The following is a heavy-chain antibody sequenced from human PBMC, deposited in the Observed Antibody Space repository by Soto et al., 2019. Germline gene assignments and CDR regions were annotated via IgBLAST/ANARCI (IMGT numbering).Heavy chain of an antibody. J-gene: IGHJ6*03. CDR3: ARCGQAHGDYRFYYYCMDV. V-gene: IGHV1-3*01. Sequence: QVHLVQSGAEVKKPGASVKVSCKASGYIFSMYAVHWVRQAPGQRPEWMGLINAGNGDTDYSQKLQGRLTITRDTSASTAYMELSSLMSDDTAVYYCARCGQAHGDYRFYYYCMDVWGKGTTVTVSS. D-gene: IGHD4-17*01. CDR1: GYIFSMYA. CDR2: INAGNGDT.